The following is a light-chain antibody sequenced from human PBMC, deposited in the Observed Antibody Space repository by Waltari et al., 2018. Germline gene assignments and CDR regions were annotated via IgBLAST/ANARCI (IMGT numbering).Light chain of an antibody. CDR3: SSYADYKWV. Sequence: QSALTQPPSASGSPGQSVTISCTGTSRDIGGYNHVSWYQQHPGKVPKLMIFEVSKRPSGVPDRFSGSKSANTAYLTVSGLQTDDEADYYCSSYADYKWVFGGGTKLTVL. CDR1: SRDIGGYNH. V-gene: IGLV2-8*01. CDR2: EVS. J-gene: IGLJ3*02.